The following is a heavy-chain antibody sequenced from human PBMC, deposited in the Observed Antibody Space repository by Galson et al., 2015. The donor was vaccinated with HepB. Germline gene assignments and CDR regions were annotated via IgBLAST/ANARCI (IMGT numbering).Heavy chain of an antibody. J-gene: IGHJ4*02. CDR1: GYTLTELS. D-gene: IGHD6-13*01. V-gene: IGHV1-24*01. CDR3: ATDRGSAGIAAAVPFDY. CDR2: FDPEDGET. Sequence: SVKVSCKVSGYTLTELSMHWVRQAPGKGLEWMGGFDPEDGETIYAQKFQGRVTMTEDTSTDTAYMELSSLRSEDTAVYYCATDRGSAGIAAAVPFDYWGQGTLVTVSS.